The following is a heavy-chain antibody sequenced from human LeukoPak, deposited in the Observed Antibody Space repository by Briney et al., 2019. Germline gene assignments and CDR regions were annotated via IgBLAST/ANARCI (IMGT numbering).Heavy chain of an antibody. V-gene: IGHV3-74*01. J-gene: IGHJ6*04. CDR3: AELGITMIGGV. Sequence: GGSLRLSCEASGFTFRSYWMHWVRQAPGKGLVWVSRINGDGSSTSYADSVKGRFTISRDNAKNTLYLQMNSLRAEDTAVYYCAELGITMIGGVWGKGTTVTISS. CDR1: GFTFRSYW. D-gene: IGHD3-10*02. CDR2: INGDGSST.